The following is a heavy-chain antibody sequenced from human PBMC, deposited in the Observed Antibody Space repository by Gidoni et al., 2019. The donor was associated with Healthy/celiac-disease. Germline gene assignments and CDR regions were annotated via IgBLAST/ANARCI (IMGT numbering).Heavy chain of an antibody. V-gene: IGHV3-23*01. J-gene: IGHJ6*02. D-gene: IGHD4-17*01. Sequence: VQLLESGGGLVQPWGSLRLSLSASGFTFSRYAMSWVRQAPGKGLEWVSAMRGSGSSTDYADSVKGRFTISRDNSKNTLDLKMNSLRAEDTAVYYCAKDPYGDDDYYYYGMDVWGQGTTVTVSS. CDR1: GFTFSRYA. CDR3: AKDPYGDDDYYYYGMDV. CDR2: MRGSGSST.